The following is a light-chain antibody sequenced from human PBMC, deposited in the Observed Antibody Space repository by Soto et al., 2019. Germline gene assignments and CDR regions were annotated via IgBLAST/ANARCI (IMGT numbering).Light chain of an antibody. V-gene: IGKV1-39*01. CDR2: AAS. J-gene: IGKJ1*01. CDR1: QSIARD. CDR3: QQSYSTPPWT. Sequence: DIQMTQSPSSLSASVGDRVTITCRASQSIARDLNWYQQKSGKAPKFLIYAASSLQNGVPSRFSGRGSGTDFTLTISSLQPEDSATYFCQQSYSTPPWTFXQGTKADIK.